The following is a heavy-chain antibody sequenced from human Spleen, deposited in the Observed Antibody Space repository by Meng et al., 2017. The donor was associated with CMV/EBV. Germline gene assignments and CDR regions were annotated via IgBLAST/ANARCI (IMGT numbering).Heavy chain of an antibody. Sequence: GESLKISCSTSGFIFSDFTMHWVRQAPGKGLEWVSSISTSSTYIYYADSVQGRFTMSRDNAKNSLYLQMNSLRAEDTAVYYCAKDLNSGYDSTPKYFDSWGQGTLVTVSS. CDR1: GFIFSDFT. V-gene: IGHV3-21*01. D-gene: IGHD5-12*01. CDR2: ISTSSTYI. CDR3: AKDLNSGYDSTPKYFDS. J-gene: IGHJ4*02.